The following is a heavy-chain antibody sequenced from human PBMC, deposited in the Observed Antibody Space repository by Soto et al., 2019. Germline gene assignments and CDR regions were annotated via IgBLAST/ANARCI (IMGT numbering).Heavy chain of an antibody. D-gene: IGHD3-22*01. Sequence: QVQLVQSGAEVRKPGSSVKVSCKASGGTFSRHAISWVRQAPGQGLEWMGGIIPIFGTANHAQKFQGRVTIIADDSTSTAHMELSSLRSEDTAIYYCARGWGYDSSDYYYAYWGQGTLVIVSS. CDR2: IIPIFGTA. J-gene: IGHJ4*02. CDR3: ARGWGYDSSDYYYAY. CDR1: GGTFSRHA. V-gene: IGHV1-69*01.